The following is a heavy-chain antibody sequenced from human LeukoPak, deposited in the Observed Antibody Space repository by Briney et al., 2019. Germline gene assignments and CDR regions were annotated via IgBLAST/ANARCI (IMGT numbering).Heavy chain of an antibody. CDR2: IYSVGST. CDR3: ARGLIAGYCSGGSCQYYYYYGMDV. CDR1: GFTVSSNY. D-gene: IGHD2-15*01. Sequence: GSLRLSCAASGFTVSSNYMSWVRQAPGKGLEWVSVIYSVGSTYYADSVKGRFTISRDNSKNTLYLQMNSLRAEDTAVYYCARGLIAGYCSGGSCQYYYYYGMDVWGQGTTVTVSS. V-gene: IGHV3-66*02. J-gene: IGHJ6*02.